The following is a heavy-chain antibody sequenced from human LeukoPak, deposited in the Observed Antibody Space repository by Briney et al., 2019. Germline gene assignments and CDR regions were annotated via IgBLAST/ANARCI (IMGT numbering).Heavy chain of an antibody. Sequence: PSETLSLTCAVYGGSFSGYYWSWIRQSPGKGLEWIGKINYSRSTNYNPSLKSRVTISVDTSKNQFSLKLSSVTAADTAVYYCARGSGIAARPGYYYMDVWGKGTTVTVSS. D-gene: IGHD6-6*01. J-gene: IGHJ6*03. CDR3: ARGSGIAARPGYYYMDV. V-gene: IGHV4-34*01. CDR1: GGSFSGYY. CDR2: INYSRST.